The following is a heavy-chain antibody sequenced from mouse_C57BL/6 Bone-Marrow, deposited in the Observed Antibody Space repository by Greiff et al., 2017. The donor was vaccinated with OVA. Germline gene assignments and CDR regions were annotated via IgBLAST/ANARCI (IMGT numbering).Heavy chain of an antibody. J-gene: IGHJ3*01. CDR2: INPNYGTT. CDR3: ASEYSNYVPWFAY. Sequence: EVKLMESGPELVKPGASVKISCKASGYSFTDYNMNWVKQSNGKSLEWIGVINPNYGTTSYNQKFKGKATLTVDQSSSTAYMQLNSLTSEDSAVYYCASEYSNYVPWFAYWGQGTLVTVSA. D-gene: IGHD2-5*01. V-gene: IGHV1-39*01. CDR1: GYSFTDYN.